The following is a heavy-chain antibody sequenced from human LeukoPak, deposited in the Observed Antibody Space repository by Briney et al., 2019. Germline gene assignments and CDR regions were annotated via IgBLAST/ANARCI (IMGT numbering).Heavy chain of an antibody. CDR3: ARDGDIVVVPAANDY. D-gene: IGHD2-2*01. J-gene: IGHJ4*02. Sequence: SETLSLTCAVYGGSFSGYYWSWIRQPPGKGLEWIGEINHSGSTNYNPSLKSRVTISVDTSKNQFSLKLSSVTAADTAVYYCARDGDIVVVPAANDYWGQGTLVTVSS. CDR1: GGSFSGYY. V-gene: IGHV4-34*01. CDR2: INHSGST.